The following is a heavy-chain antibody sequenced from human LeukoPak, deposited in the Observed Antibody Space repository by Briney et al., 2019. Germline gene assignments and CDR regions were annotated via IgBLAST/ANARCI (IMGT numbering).Heavy chain of an antibody. CDR2: ISGSGGST. J-gene: IGHJ4*02. Sequence: PGGSLRLSCAASGLTFSNHAMGWVRQAPGKGLEWISEISGSGGSTYYADSVKGRFTISRDNSKNTLYLQMNSLRAGDTAVYYCTRELFDFDYWGQGTLVTVSS. CDR3: TRELFDFDY. V-gene: IGHV3-23*01. CDR1: GLTFSNHA. D-gene: IGHD3-10*01.